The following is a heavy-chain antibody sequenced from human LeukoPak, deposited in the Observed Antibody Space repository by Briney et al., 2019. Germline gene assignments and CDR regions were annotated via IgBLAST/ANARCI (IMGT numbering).Heavy chain of an antibody. D-gene: IGHD6-13*01. CDR1: GFTFSSYA. J-gene: IGHJ6*03. V-gene: IGHV3-30*04. CDR2: ISYDGSNK. CDR3: ARETGAAAAGTYYYYMDV. Sequence: GGSLRLSCAASGFTFSSYAMHWVRQAPGKGLEWVAVISYDGSNKYYADSVKGRFTISRDNSKNTLYLQMNSLRAEDTAVYYCARETGAAAAGTYYYYMDVWGKGTTVTVSS.